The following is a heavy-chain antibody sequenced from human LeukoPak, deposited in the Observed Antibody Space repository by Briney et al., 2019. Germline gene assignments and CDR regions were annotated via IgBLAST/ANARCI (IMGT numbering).Heavy chain of an antibody. CDR2: IKPDGSLI. CDR3: ARGGGDWFDP. CDR1: GFTFSSYW. J-gene: IGHJ5*02. V-gene: IGHV3-7*01. D-gene: IGHD6-25*01. Sequence: PGGSLRLSCAASGFTFSSYWMTWVRQGPGKGLEWVANIKPDGSLIYYVDSVKGRFTISRDNAKNSLYLQMNSLRAEDTAVYYCARGGGDWFDPWGQGTLVTVSS.